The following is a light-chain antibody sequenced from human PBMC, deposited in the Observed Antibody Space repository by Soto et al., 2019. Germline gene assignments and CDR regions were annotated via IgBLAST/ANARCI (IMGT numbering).Light chain of an antibody. Sequence: QSVLTQPPSVSAAPGQKVTISCSGSRSNIGNSYVFWYQQLPGTAPKLLIYDNSNRPSGVPDRFSGAKSGTSATLGITGLQTGDEADYYCGTWDTSLSVVVFGGGTQLTVL. V-gene: IGLV1-51*01. J-gene: IGLJ2*01. CDR2: DNS. CDR1: RSNIGNSY. CDR3: GTWDTSLSVVV.